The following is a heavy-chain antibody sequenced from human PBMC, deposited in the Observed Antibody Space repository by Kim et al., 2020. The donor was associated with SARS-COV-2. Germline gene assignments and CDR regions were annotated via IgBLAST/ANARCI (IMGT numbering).Heavy chain of an antibody. Sequence: TPYLNPSLKTRVIIAIATSKHPFSLKLSSVTAADTAVYYCARRPTYLAFDIWGQGTMVTVSS. J-gene: IGHJ3*02. CDR2: TP. V-gene: IGHV4-39*01. CDR3: ARRPTYLAFDI.